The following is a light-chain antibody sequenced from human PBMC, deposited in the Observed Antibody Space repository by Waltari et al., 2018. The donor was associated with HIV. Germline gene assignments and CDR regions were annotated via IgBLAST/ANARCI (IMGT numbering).Light chain of an antibody. J-gene: IGLJ3*02. CDR1: SSDVGGYNY. CDR3: AAWDDSLNGHWV. Sequence: QSALTQPASVSGSPGQSITISCTGTSSDVGGYNYVSWYQQQPGKAPNLMIYDVSKRPSGVFNRFSGSKSGNTASLTISGLQSEDEADYYCAAWDDSLNGHWVFGGGTKLTVL. V-gene: IGLV2-14*01. CDR2: DVS.